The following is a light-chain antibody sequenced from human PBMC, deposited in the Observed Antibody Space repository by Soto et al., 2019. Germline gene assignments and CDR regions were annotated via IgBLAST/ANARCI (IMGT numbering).Light chain of an antibody. CDR2: LEGSGGY. CDR1: SGHNNYI. Sequence: QSVLTQSSSASAALGSSVRLTCTLSSGHNNYIIAWHQQQPGKAPRYLMKLEGSGGYNKGSGIPDRFSGSSSGAGRYLTISNLQSEDEAYYYCETWDSYTRVFGGGTQLTVL. J-gene: IGLJ3*02. V-gene: IGLV4-60*03. CDR3: ETWDSYTRV.